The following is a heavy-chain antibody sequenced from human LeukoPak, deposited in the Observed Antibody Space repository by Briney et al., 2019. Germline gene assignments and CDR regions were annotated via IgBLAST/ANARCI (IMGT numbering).Heavy chain of an antibody. J-gene: IGHJ5*02. V-gene: IGHV3-48*03. CDR1: RFTFSCSE. Sequence: GGSLRLSCAAPRFTFSCSEMNWVRQAPGKGLEWVSCISSGGTTKFYADSVKGRFTISRDNAKNSLYLQMDSLRAEDTAGYYCARAGLIVATTCGQGTLVTVSS. D-gene: IGHD5-12*01. CDR3: ARAGLIVATT. CDR2: ISSGGTTK.